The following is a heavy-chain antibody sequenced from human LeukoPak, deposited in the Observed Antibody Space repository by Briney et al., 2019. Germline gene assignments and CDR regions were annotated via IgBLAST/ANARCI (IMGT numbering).Heavy chain of an antibody. CDR1: GGSISSGDCY. V-gene: IGHV4-61*08. CDR3: ARGGKVGANYYYYYYMDV. J-gene: IGHJ6*03. D-gene: IGHD1-26*01. Sequence: KPSETLSLTCTVSGGSISSGDCYWSWIRQPPGKGLEWIGYIYYSGSTNYNPSLKSRVTISVDTSKNQFSLKLSSVTAADTAVYYCARGGKVGANYYYYYYMDVWGKGTTVTVSS. CDR2: IYYSGST.